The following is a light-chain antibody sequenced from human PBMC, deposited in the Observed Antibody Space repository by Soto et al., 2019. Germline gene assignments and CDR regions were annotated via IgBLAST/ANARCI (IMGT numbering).Light chain of an antibody. CDR2: AAS. CDR1: QGIIDY. J-gene: IGKJ1*01. Sequence: DIPMTQSPSSLSASVGDTVTITCRASQGIIDYLAWYQQRPGKAPKLLMYAASTLHTGVPSRFSGSGAGTDFTLTISNLQPEDVASYYCQKYETAPQTFGQGTRVEI. CDR3: QKYETAPQT. V-gene: IGKV1-27*01.